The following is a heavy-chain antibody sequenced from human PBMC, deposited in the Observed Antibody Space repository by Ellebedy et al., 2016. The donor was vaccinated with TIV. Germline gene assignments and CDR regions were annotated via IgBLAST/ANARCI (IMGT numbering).Heavy chain of an antibody. CDR2: INHSGST. Sequence: SETLSLTXAVYGGSFSGYYWSWIRQPPGKGLEWIGEINHSGSTNYNPSLKSRVTISVDTSKNQFSLKLSSVTAADTAVYYCARDVAGSSGLNYYGMDVWGQGTTVTVS. J-gene: IGHJ6*02. CDR1: GGSFSGYY. V-gene: IGHV4-34*01. D-gene: IGHD6-19*01. CDR3: ARDVAGSSGLNYYGMDV.